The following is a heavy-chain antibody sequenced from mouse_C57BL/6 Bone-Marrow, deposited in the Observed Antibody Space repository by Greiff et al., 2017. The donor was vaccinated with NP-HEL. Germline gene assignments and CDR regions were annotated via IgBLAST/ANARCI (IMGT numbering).Heavy chain of an antibody. CDR1: GFNIKNTY. Sequence: EVQLVESVAELVRPGASVKLSCTASGFNIKNTYMHWVKQRPEQGLEWIGRIDPANGNTKYAPKFQGKAPITADTSSNTAYLQLSSLTSEDTAIYYCARGYYGNYLAWFAYWGQGTLVTVSA. D-gene: IGHD2-1*01. V-gene: IGHV14-3*01. CDR3: ARGYYGNYLAWFAY. J-gene: IGHJ3*01. CDR2: IDPANGNT.